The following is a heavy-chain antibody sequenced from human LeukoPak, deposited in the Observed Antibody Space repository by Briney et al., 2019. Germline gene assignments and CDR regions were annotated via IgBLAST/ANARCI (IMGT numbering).Heavy chain of an antibody. CDR2: ISGSGGST. V-gene: IGHV3-23*01. CDR3: AKVGYYDSSGYYFGTYFDY. CDR1: GFTFSSYA. Sequence: GGSLRLSCAASGFTFSSYAMSWVRQAPGKGLEWVSAISGSGGSTYYADSVKGRFTISRDNSKNTLYLQMNSLRAEDTAVYYCAKVGYYDSSGYYFGTYFDYWGQGTLVTVSS. J-gene: IGHJ4*02. D-gene: IGHD3-22*01.